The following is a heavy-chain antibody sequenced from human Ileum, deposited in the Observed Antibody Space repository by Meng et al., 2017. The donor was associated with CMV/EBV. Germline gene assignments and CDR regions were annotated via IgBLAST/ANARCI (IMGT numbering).Heavy chain of an antibody. J-gene: IGHJ4*02. CDR2: IYASGTT. V-gene: IGHV4-61*02. D-gene: IGHD6-19*01. CDR1: GGAVSSSNYF. CDR3: ARGDRSVTGTLDY. Sequence: QVQLQESGPGLVKSSQTLSLTCTVSGGAVSSSNYFWNWIRQPAGKGLEWIGRIYASGTTNYNPSLESLVTISVDSSKNQFSVKLSSMTAADTAVYYCARGDRSVTGTLDYWGQGTLVTVSS.